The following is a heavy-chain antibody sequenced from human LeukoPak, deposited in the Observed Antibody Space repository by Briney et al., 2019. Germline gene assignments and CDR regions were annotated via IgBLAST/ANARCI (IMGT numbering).Heavy chain of an antibody. CDR1: GFTFSSYG. Sequence: TGGSLRLSCAASGFTFSSYGMHWVRQAPGKGLEWVAVISYDGSNKYYADSVKGRFTISRDNAKNTLYLQMSSLRVEDTAVYYCARAVRWDGDLDYWGQGTLVTVSS. D-gene: IGHD4-17*01. CDR3: ARAVRWDGDLDY. V-gene: IGHV3-30*03. J-gene: IGHJ4*02. CDR2: ISYDGSNK.